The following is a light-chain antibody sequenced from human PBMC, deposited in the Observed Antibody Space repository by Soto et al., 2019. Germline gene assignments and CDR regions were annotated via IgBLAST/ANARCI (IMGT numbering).Light chain of an antibody. CDR2: GAS. CDR3: QQYNKWPQT. Sequence: EIVMTQSPATLSVSPGERATLSCRASQSVANDLAWYQHKPGQAPRLLTHGASTRATGIPARFSGVGSGTEFTLTISSLQSEDFAVYYCQQYNKWPQTFGQGTRLENK. J-gene: IGKJ5*01. CDR1: QSVAND. V-gene: IGKV3-15*01.